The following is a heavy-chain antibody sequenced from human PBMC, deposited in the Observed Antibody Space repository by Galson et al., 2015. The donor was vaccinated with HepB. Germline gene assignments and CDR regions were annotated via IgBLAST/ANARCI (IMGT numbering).Heavy chain of an antibody. CDR1: GFAFSSYG. J-gene: IGHJ4*02. Sequence: SLRLSCAASGFAFSSYGMNWVRQAPGKGLEWVSSISGSGGSTYYADSVRGRFSISRDNSKNTLFLRMNSLRVEDTAVYYCTKGRYSSGWFEIDYWGQGILVTVSS. CDR2: ISGSGGST. V-gene: IGHV3-23*01. D-gene: IGHD6-19*01. CDR3: TKGRYSSGWFEIDY.